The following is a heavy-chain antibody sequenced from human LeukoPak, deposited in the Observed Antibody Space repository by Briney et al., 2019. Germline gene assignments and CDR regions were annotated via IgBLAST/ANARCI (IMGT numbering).Heavy chain of an antibody. CDR3: ARDSNLPL. Sequence: SETLSLTCTVSGGSISSYYWSWIRQPPGKGLEWIGYIYYSGSTNYNPSLKSRVTISVDTSKNQFSLKLSSVTAADTAVYYCARDSNLPLWGQGTLVTVSS. CDR2: IYYSGST. J-gene: IGHJ4*02. CDR1: GGSISSYY. V-gene: IGHV4-59*01.